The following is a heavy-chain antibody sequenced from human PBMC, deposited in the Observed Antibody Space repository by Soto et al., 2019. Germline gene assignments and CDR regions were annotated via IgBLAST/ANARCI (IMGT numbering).Heavy chain of an antibody. J-gene: IGHJ3*02. CDR2: LSWDSGKI. V-gene: IGHV3-9*01. D-gene: IGHD2-8*02. CDR3: AKDLYSTGQSGAFDI. CDR1: GFTFDDYA. Sequence: EVQLVESGGGMVQPGRSLRLSCAASGFTFDDYAMHWVRQAPGKGLEWVSGLSWDSGKINHADTVKGRFFISRDNAKISLYLQMNSLRPEDTGFYYCAKDLYSTGQSGAFDIWGQGTMVTISS.